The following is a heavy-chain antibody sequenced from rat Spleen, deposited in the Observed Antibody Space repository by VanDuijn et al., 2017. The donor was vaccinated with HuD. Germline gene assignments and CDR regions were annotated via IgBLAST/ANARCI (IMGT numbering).Heavy chain of an antibody. CDR3: ARTRSSWYIDC. J-gene: IGHJ1*01. CDR2: ISYDVSST. V-gene: IGHV5-29*01. Sequence: EVQLVESDGGLVQPGRSLKLSCAASGFTFSDYYMAWVRQAPTKGLEWVATISYDVSSTYYRDSVKGRFTISRDNAKSTLYLQMDSLRSEDTATYYCARTRSSWYIDCCGPGTMVTVSS. CDR1: GFTFSDYY.